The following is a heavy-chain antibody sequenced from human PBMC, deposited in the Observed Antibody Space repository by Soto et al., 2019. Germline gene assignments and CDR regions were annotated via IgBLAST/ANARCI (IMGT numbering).Heavy chain of an antibody. CDR3: ARDLDGGHWYFDL. CDR1: GFAFSSYA. V-gene: IGHV3-33*01. J-gene: IGHJ2*01. D-gene: IGHD3-3*01. Sequence: QVQLVESGGGVVQPGRSLRLSCAASGFAFSSYAMHWVRQAPGKGLEWVAVIWYDGNNEHYVDFVKGRFTISRDNSKNTLYRQMNSLRAEDTAVYYCARDLDGGHWYFDLWGRGTLVTVSS. CDR2: IWYDGNNE.